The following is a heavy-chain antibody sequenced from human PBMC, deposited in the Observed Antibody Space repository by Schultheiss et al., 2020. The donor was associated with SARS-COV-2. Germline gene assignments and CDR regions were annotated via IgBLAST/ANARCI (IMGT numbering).Heavy chain of an antibody. CDR1: GGSLNTGSYY. J-gene: IGHJ4*02. CDR3: ARNRQLARRGYSYGFDY. Sequence: SQTLSLTCAVSGGSLNTGSYYWTWIRQPPGKGLEWIGSAHHTGRTYYNPSLQGRVTISVDTSKNQFSLKLSSVTAADTAVYYCARNRQLARRGYSYGFDYWGQGTLVTVSS. V-gene: IGHV4-39*01. D-gene: IGHD5-18*01. CDR2: AHHTGRT.